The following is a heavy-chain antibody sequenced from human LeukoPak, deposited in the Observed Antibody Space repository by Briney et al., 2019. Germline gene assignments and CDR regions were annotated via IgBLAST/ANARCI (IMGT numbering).Heavy chain of an antibody. CDR3: ARQSFTTVRGINWFDP. Sequence: SETLSLTCTVSGGSISSFYWSWIRQPPGKGLEWIGFIYYSGTTKYNPSFESRVTMSVDRSRKQFSLNLSSVTAADTAVYYCARQSFTTVRGINWFDPWGQGTLVTVSS. CDR2: IYYSGTT. CDR1: GGSISSFY. V-gene: IGHV4-59*08. D-gene: IGHD3-10*01. J-gene: IGHJ5*02.